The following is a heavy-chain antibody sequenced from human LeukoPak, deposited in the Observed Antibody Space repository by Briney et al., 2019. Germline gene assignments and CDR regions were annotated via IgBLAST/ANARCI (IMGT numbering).Heavy chain of an antibody. V-gene: IGHV1-2*02. Sequence: ASVKVSCKASGDTLTGYYIHWVRQAPRQGLEWMGCFDPNTGATHYAQKFQGRVTMTRDTSIDTVFLELRSLISDDTALYYCAGYTVVRGLTLSAFDIWGPGTMVTVSS. D-gene: IGHD3-10*01. CDR1: GDTLTGYY. J-gene: IGHJ3*02. CDR2: FDPNTGAT. CDR3: AGYTVVRGLTLSAFDI.